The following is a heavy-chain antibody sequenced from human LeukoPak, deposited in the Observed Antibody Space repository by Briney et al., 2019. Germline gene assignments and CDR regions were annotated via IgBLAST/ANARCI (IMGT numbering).Heavy chain of an antibody. J-gene: IGHJ3*02. Sequence: PSQTLSLTCAVSGGSISSGGYSWSWIRQPPGKGLEWIGYIYHSGSTYYNPSLKSRVTISVDRSKNQFSLKLSSVTAADTAVYYCARVGGCGGDCYSGGDAFDIWGQGTMVTVSS. CDR3: ARVGGCGGDCYSGGDAFDI. CDR2: IYHSGST. CDR1: GGSISSGGYS. D-gene: IGHD2-21*02. V-gene: IGHV4-30-2*01.